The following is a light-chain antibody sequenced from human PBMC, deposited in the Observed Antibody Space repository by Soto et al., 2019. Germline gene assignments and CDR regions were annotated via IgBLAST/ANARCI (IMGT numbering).Light chain of an antibody. CDR2: DVS. Sequence: QSALTQPASVSGSPAQSITISCAGTSSDVGGYNYVSWYQQHPRSAPKLMTYDVSNRPSGVSNRFSGSKPGNTASLTISGLQSEDEADYYCSSYTSSSPLVFGGGTKLTVL. J-gene: IGLJ2*01. CDR3: SSYTSSSPLV. V-gene: IGLV2-14*01. CDR1: SSDVGGYNY.